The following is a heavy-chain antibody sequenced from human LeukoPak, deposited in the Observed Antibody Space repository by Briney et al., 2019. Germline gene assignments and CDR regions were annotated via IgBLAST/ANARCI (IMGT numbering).Heavy chain of an antibody. CDR2: IHPNSGGT. D-gene: IGHD2-2*03. Sequence: SSVKVSCKASGYTFTGYYMHWVRQAPGQGLEWMGWIHPNSGGTNYAQKFQGRVTMTRDTSISTAYMELSRLRSDDTAVYYCARPGYCSSTSCYSKYNFNWGQGTLVTVSS. J-gene: IGHJ4*02. CDR1: GYTFTGYY. V-gene: IGHV1-2*02. CDR3: ARPGYCSSTSCYSKYNFN.